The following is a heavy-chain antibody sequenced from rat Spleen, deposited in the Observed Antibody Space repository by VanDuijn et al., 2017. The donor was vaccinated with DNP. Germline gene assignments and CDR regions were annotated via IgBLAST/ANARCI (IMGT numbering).Heavy chain of an antibody. CDR2: ISHSGST. CDR1: GYSITSNY. J-gene: IGHJ2*01. Sequence: EVQLQESGPGLVKPSQSLSLTCSVTGYSITSNYWGWIRKFPGNKMEWIGHISHSGSTTYNPSLKSRISITRDTSKNQFFLQLNSVTTDDTATYYCTRGDILRSFDYWGQGVMVTVSS. CDR3: TRGDILRSFDY. D-gene: IGHD1-6*01. V-gene: IGHV3-1*01.